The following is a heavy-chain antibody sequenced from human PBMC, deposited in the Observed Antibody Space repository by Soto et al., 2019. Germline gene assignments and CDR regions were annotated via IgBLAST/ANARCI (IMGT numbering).Heavy chain of an antibody. CDR1: GYTFTSYY. D-gene: IGHD3-3*02. Sequence: ASVKVSCKASGYTFTSYYMHWVRLAPGQGPEWMGWMNPNTGHRGFGQKFQDRVTLTSDISTSTAYMKLNSLTSEDTAVYYCARYIFARGFDLWGQGTLVTVSS. J-gene: IGHJ3*01. CDR3: ARYIFARGFDL. CDR2: MNPNTGHR. V-gene: IGHV1-8*02.